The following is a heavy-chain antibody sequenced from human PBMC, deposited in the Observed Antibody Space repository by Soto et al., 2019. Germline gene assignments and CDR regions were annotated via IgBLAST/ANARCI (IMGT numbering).Heavy chain of an antibody. CDR3: ARGGSLNWHFDL. Sequence: EVQLVESGGGLVQPGGSLRLSCAASGFTFSSYWMHWVRQAPGKGLVWVSRINSDGSSTSYADSVKGRFTISRDNAKNTLYLQMHSLRAEDTAVYYWARGGSLNWHFDLWGRGTLVTVSS. CDR2: INSDGSST. J-gene: IGHJ2*01. D-gene: IGHD1-26*01. V-gene: IGHV3-74*01. CDR1: GFTFSSYW.